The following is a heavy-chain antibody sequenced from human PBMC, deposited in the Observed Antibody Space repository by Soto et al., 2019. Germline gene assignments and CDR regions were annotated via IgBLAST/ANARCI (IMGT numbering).Heavy chain of an antibody. D-gene: IGHD5-18*01. V-gene: IGHV1-69*06. Sequence: QVQLVQSGAEVKKPGSSVKVSCKASGGTFSSYAISWVRQAPGQGVEWMGGIIHNFGTANYAQKLQGRVTITADKSTSKAYMELSSRRAEDTAVYYCASGDGDGQNRDYWGQGTLVTVAS. CDR1: GGTFSSYA. CDR3: ASGDGDGQNRDY. J-gene: IGHJ4*02. CDR2: IIHNFGTA.